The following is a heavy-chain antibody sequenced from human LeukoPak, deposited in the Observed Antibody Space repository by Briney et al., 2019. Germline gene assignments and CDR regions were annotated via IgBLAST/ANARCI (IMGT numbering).Heavy chain of an antibody. J-gene: IGHJ3*02. Sequence: ASVKVSCKASGYSFSDSGINWVRQAPGQGLEWMGWISAYSGNTYFAQKFQGRVTLTTDTSTSTGYMDLRTLRSDETAVYYCARGENPLDAFDIWGPGTMVTVSS. CDR3: ARGENPLDAFDI. CDR1: GYSFSDSG. CDR2: ISAYSGNT. V-gene: IGHV1-18*01.